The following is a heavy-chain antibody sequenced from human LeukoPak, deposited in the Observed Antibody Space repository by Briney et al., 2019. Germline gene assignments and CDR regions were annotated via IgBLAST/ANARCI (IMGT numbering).Heavy chain of an antibody. J-gene: IGHJ4*02. D-gene: IGHD6-13*01. Sequence: GGSLRLSCAASGFTFSSYAMSWVRQAPGKGLEWVSAISGSGGSTYYADSVKGRFTISRDNSKNTLYLQVNSLRAEDTAVYFCAKSHSSSWYRPPFDYWGQGTLVTVSS. CDR3: AKSHSSSWYRPPFDY. V-gene: IGHV3-23*01. CDR1: GFTFSSYA. CDR2: ISGSGGST.